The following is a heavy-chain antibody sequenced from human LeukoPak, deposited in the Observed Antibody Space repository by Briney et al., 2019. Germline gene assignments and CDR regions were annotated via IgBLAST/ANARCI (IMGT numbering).Heavy chain of an antibody. CDR3: ARADIVVVPAATHYYYYGMDV. D-gene: IGHD2-2*01. CDR2: ISSSSSYI. V-gene: IGHV3-21*01. J-gene: IGHJ6*04. CDR1: GFTFSSYS. Sequence: GGSLRLSCAASGFTFSSYSMNWVRQAPGKGLEWVSSISSSSSYIYYADSVKGRFTISRDTAKNSLYLQMNSLRAEDTAVYYCARADIVVVPAATHYYYYGMDVWGKGTTVTVSS.